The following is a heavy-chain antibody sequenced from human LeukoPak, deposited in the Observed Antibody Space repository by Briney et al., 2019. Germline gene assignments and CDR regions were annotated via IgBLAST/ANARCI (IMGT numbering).Heavy chain of an antibody. Sequence: PGRSLRLTCAASGFTFSSYGMHWVRRAPGKGLEWVAVISYDGSNKYYADSVKGRFTISRDNSKNTLYLQMNSLRAEDTAVYYCAKLPLGVVIIGMRNYYYYGMDVWGQGTTVTVSS. CDR1: GFTFSSYG. V-gene: IGHV3-30*18. CDR2: ISYDGSNK. D-gene: IGHD3-3*01. J-gene: IGHJ6*02. CDR3: AKLPLGVVIIGMRNYYYYGMDV.